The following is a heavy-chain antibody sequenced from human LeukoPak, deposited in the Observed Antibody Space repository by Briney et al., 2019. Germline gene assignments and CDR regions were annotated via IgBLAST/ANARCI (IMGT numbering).Heavy chain of an antibody. CDR3: ARAGDPSDLFYYYGMDV. V-gene: IGHV4-59*01. CDR2: IYYSGST. D-gene: IGHD3-10*01. J-gene: IGHJ6*02. Sequence: SETLSLTCTVSGGSISSYYWSWIRQPPGKGLEWIGYIYYSGSTNYNPSLKSRVTISVDTSKNQFSLKLSSVTAADTAVYYCARAGDPSDLFYYYGMDVWGQGTTVTVSS. CDR1: GGSISSYY.